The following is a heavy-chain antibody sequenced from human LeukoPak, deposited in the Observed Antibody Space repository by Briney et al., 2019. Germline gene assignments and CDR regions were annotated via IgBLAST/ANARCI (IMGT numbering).Heavy chain of an antibody. CDR2: ISDGGSAT. D-gene: IGHD2-15*01. CDR3: ARQLGFCSDGTCHFDS. Sequence: GGSLTLSCAASGFIFSNYAMSWVRQAPGKGLEWVSSISDGGSATHYADSVKGRFTISRDNSKNTVSLHMNSLRVEDTAIYYCARQLGFCSDGTCHFDSWGQGTLVTVSS. V-gene: IGHV3-23*01. CDR1: GFIFSNYA. J-gene: IGHJ4*02.